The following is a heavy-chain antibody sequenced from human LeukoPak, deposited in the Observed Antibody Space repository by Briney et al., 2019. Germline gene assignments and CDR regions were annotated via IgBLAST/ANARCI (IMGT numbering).Heavy chain of an antibody. CDR2: IYSGGST. V-gene: IGHV3-53*01. D-gene: IGHD4-17*01. Sequence: PGGSLRLSCAASGFTVSSNYMSWVRQAPGKGLEWVSVIYSGGSTYYADSVKGRFTISRDNAKNSLYLQMNSLRAEDTAVYYCASESTVTTGPFSDYWGQGTLVTVSS. CDR1: GFTVSSNY. J-gene: IGHJ4*02. CDR3: ASESTVTTGPFSDY.